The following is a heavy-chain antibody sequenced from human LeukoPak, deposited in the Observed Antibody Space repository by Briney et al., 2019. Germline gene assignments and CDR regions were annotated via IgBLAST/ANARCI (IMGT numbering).Heavy chain of an antibody. D-gene: IGHD5-18*01. V-gene: IGHV3-23*01. J-gene: IGHJ4*02. CDR1: GFTFSSYA. Sequence: GGSLRLSYAASGFTFSSYAMSWVRQAPGKGLEWVSAISGSGGSTYYADSVKGRFTISRDNSKNTLYLQMNSLRAEDTAVYYCARDRSQRAYSYGPDGEWGQGTLVTVSS. CDR3: ARDRSQRAYSYGPDGE. CDR2: ISGSGGST.